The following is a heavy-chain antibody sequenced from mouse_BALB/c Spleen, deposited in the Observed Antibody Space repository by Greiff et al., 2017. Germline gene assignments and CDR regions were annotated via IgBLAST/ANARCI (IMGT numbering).Heavy chain of an antibody. D-gene: IGHD2-3*01. Sequence: EVQLQQSGAELVKPGASVKLSCTASGFNIKDTYMHWVKQRPEQGLEWIGRIDPANGNTKYDPKFQGKATITADTSSNTAYLQLSSLTSEDTAVYYCARSYDPYAMDYWGQGTSVTVSS. CDR2: IDPANGNT. J-gene: IGHJ4*01. CDR1: GFNIKDTY. CDR3: ARSYDPYAMDY. V-gene: IGHV14-3*02.